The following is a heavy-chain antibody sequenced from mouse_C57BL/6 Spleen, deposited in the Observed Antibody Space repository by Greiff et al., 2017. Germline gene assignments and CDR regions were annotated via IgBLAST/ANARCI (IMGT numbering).Heavy chain of an antibody. J-gene: IGHJ1*03. CDR3: VRERWLLSYWYFDV. Sequence: EVKLVESGGGLVQPKGSLKLSCAASGFTFNTYAMHWVRQAPGKGLEWVARIRSKSSNYATYYADSVKDRFTISRDDSQSMLYLQMNNLKTEDTAMYYCVRERWLLSYWYFDVWGTGTTVTVSS. V-gene: IGHV10-3*01. CDR2: IRSKSSNYAT. CDR1: GFTFNTYA. D-gene: IGHD2-3*01.